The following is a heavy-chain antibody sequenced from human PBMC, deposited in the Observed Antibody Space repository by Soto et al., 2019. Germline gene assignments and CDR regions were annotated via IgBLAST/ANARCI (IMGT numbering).Heavy chain of an antibody. CDR3: ATENRFLDY. D-gene: IGHD2-21*01. J-gene: IGHJ4*02. CDR2: XSGXXANX. V-gene: IGHV3-23*01. CDR1: GFTFSNYA. Sequence: GXSLRLSCAASGFTFSNYAMTWVRQAPGXXXXXVXXXSGXXANXXXXXXXKXXXYXXXDNYKNTPYLQMKTLRAEDTAVYYCATENRFLDYWGQGTMVTVS.